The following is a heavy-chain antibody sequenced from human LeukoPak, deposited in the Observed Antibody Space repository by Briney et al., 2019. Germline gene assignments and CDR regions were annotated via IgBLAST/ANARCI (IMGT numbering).Heavy chain of an antibody. CDR3: ARGGVDYYYFYMDV. V-gene: IGHV3-72*01. Sequence: GGSLRLSCAASGFTFSDHYMDWVRQAPGKGLEWVGRTRNKVNSYITDYAASVKGRFTIFRDDSKNSFLQMNSLKTDDTGVYYCARGGVDYYYFYMDVWGKGTTVTISS. D-gene: IGHD2-8*01. CDR2: TRNKVNSYIT. CDR1: GFTFSDHY. J-gene: IGHJ6*03.